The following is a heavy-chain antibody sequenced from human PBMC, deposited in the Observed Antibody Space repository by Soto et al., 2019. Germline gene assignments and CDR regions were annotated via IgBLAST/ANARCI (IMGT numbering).Heavy chain of an antibody. CDR2: ITSSGITT. D-gene: IGHD6-19*01. CDR1: GFSSSDYY. J-gene: IGHJ4*02. CDR3: VRDKYSSGWPPFDY. V-gene: IGHV3-11*01. Sequence: GGSLRLSCAASGFSSSDYYMSWMRQAPGKGLEWVSYITSSGITTYYADSVTGRFTISRDNAKNSLYLQMNSLRADDTAVYYCVRDKYSSGWPPFDYWGQGTPVTVSS.